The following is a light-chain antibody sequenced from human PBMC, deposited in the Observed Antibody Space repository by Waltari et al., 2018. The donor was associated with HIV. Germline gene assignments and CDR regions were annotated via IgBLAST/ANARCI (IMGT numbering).Light chain of an antibody. CDR2: DAS. V-gene: IGKV3-11*01. CDR1: QSVSSY. CDR3: QQRSNL. J-gene: IGKJ3*01. Sequence: EIMLTQSPATLSLSPGERATLSCRASQSVSSYLAWYQQKPGQAPRLLIYDASNMATGIPARFSGSGSGTDFTLTISSLEPEDFAVYYCQQRSNLFGPGTKVDIK.